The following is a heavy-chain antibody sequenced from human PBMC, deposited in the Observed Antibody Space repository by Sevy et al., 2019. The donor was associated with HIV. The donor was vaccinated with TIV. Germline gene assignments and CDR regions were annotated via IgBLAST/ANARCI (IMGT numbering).Heavy chain of an antibody. CDR1: GFTFSSYW. D-gene: IGHD3-10*01. V-gene: IGHV3-74*01. J-gene: IGHJ4*02. Sequence: GGSLRLSCAASGFTFSSYWMYWVRQAPGKGLVWVSRINNDGSSTIYADSVKGRLTVSRDNAKNNLFLQMNSLGVEDTAVYYCPRGGDRGSADYWGRGTLVTVSS. CDR3: PRGGDRGSADY. CDR2: INNDGSST.